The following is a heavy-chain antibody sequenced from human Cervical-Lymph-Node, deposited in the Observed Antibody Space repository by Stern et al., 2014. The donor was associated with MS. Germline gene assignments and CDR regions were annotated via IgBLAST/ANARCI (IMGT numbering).Heavy chain of an antibody. D-gene: IGHD2-15*01. CDR2: IDPNSGGA. V-gene: IGHV1-2*06. CDR3: ARQYCSGGKCHSSAYNYNGMDV. Sequence: QVQLVQSGAEVKKPAASVRVSCKASGYTFTGYYIHWVRRPPGQGLELMGRIDPNSGGANYAQRFQGGVTLTRDTSISTAYMELSSLRSDDTAIYYCARQYCSGGKCHSSAYNYNGMDVWGQGTTVIVSS. J-gene: IGHJ6*02. CDR1: GYTFTGYY.